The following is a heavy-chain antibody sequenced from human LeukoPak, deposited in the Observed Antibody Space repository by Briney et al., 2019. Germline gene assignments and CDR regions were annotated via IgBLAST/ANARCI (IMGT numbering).Heavy chain of an antibody. Sequence: GGSLRLSCAASGFTFSSYTMNWVRQAPGKGLEWVSSISSSSSYIFYADSVKGRFTVSRENAKSSFYLQMNSLRAGDTAVYFCTRAPPGTGWLIDYWGQGTLVTVSS. CDR2: ISSSSSYI. J-gene: IGHJ4*02. CDR3: TRAPPGTGWLIDY. V-gene: IGHV3-21*01. CDR1: GFTFSSYT. D-gene: IGHD6-19*01.